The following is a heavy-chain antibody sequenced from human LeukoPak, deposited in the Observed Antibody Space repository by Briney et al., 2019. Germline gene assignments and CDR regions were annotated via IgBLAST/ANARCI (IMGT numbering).Heavy chain of an antibody. CDR2: ISDSGIT. Sequence: SVTLSLTRTVSGGSISTYYWSWIRPPPGNGLAWIGYISDSGITDYTPSLRSRVTISVDTSKNQFSLKLSSVTAADTAVYYCAREDYCGGGSCYSGYFQHWGQGTLVTVSS. J-gene: IGHJ1*01. CDR1: GGSISTYY. D-gene: IGHD2-15*01. V-gene: IGHV4-59*01. CDR3: AREDYCGGGSCYSGYFQH.